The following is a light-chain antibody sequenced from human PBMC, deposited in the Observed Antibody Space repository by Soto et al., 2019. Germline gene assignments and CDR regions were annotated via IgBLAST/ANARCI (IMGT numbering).Light chain of an antibody. CDR1: QSISSW. CDR2: DAS. V-gene: IGKV1-5*01. Sequence: GDRVTITCRASQSISSWLAWYQQKPGKAPKLLIYDASSLESGVPSRFSGSGSGTEFTLTISSLQPDDFATYYCQQYNSYSRFGGGTKVEIK. J-gene: IGKJ4*01. CDR3: QQYNSYSR.